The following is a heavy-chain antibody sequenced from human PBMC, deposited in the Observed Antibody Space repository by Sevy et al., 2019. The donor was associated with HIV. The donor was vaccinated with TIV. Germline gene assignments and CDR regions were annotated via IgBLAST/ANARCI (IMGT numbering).Heavy chain of an antibody. D-gene: IGHD4-17*01. V-gene: IGHV3-49*04. Sequence: GGSLRLPCSTSGFTFRAYAISWVRQAPGKGLEWVGLIRNAPYGEATEYGASVEGRFFLSRDDSKSVAYLQMNSLYTEDTAVYYCSRWGSDYIRDYWGQGTLVTVSS. CDR2: IRNAPYGEAT. CDR1: GFTFRAYA. CDR3: SRWGSDYIRDY. J-gene: IGHJ4*02.